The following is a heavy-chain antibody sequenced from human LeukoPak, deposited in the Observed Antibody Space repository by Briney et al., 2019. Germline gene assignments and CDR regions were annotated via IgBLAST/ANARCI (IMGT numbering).Heavy chain of an antibody. V-gene: IGHV1-2*02. Sequence: ASVKVSCKASGYTFIGYYMHWVRQAPGQGLEWMGWINPNSGATNYAQKFQGRVTMPRDMSINTAYMELSRLRSDETAVYYCAREGESSADALDIWGQGTKVTVSS. CDR1: GYTFIGYY. CDR2: INPNSGAT. CDR3: AREGESSADALDI. D-gene: IGHD3-22*01. J-gene: IGHJ3*02.